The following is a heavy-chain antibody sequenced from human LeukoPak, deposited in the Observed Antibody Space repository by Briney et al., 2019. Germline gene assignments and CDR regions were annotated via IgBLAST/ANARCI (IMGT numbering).Heavy chain of an antibody. CDR2: ISYDGSNK. CDR1: GFTFSSYG. V-gene: IGHV3-30*18. J-gene: IGHJ4*02. D-gene: IGHD3-22*01. Sequence: SGGSLRLSCAASGFTFSSYGMHWVRQAPGKGLEWVAVISYDGSNKYCADSVKGRFTISRDNSKNTLYLQMNSLRAEDTAVYYCAKDHLYYDSSGYPYWGQGTLVTVSS. CDR3: AKDHLYYDSSGYPY.